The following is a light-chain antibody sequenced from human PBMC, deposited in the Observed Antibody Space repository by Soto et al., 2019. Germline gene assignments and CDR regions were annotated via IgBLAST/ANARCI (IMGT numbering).Light chain of an antibody. J-gene: IGLJ3*02. CDR1: SSDVGGYNF. V-gene: IGLV2-11*01. CDR3: CSNAGSYTWV. CDR2: GVS. Sequence: QSALTQPRSVSGSPGQSVTISCSGSSSDVGGYNFVSWYQQHPGKAPKLMIYGVSKRPSGVPGRFSGSKSGNTASLTISGLQAEDEADYYCCSNAGSYTWVFGGGTKVTVL.